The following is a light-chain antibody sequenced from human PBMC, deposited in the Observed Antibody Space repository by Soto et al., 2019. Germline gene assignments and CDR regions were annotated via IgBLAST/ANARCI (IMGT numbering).Light chain of an antibody. J-gene: IGKJ3*01. CDR1: QTSSRNY. V-gene: IGKV3-20*01. CDR2: GAS. Sequence: ENVLAQSPGNLSLSAGERATLSRRASQTSSRNYLAWYQQKPGQAPRLLIFGASYRATGIPDRFSGSGSGTDFTLTLSRLEPEYFAVYYCQQYRSSPPEFTFGPGTKVDIK. CDR3: QQYRSSPPEFT.